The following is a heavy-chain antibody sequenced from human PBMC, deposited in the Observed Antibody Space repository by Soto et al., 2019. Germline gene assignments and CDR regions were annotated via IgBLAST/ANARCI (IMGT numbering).Heavy chain of an antibody. CDR2: IYHSGTT. Sequence: SETLSLTCRVSGGSISSRGVYCGWIRQPPGKGPEFIGSIYHSGTTYYHPSLKSRVTISVDTSMSQFSLRLTSVTAADTAVYYCARYNAASGTYYFDFWGQGALVTVSS. D-gene: IGHD6-13*01. J-gene: IGHJ4*02. CDR3: ARYNAASGTYYFDF. CDR1: GGSISSRGVY. V-gene: IGHV4-39*07.